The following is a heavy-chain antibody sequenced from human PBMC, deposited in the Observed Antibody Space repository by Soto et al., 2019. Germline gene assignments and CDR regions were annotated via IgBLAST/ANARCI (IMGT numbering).Heavy chain of an antibody. V-gene: IGHV3-23*01. CDR2: ISGSGGST. CDR3: AKDPAETTYGSGSYYIWNYFDY. J-gene: IGHJ4*02. Sequence: GGSLRLSCAASGFTFSSYAMSWVRQAPGKGLEWVSAISGSGGSTYYADSVKGRFTISRDNSKNTLYLQMNSLRAEDTAVYYCAKDPAETTYGSGSYYIWNYFDYWGQGTLVTVSS. D-gene: IGHD3-10*01. CDR1: GFTFSSYA.